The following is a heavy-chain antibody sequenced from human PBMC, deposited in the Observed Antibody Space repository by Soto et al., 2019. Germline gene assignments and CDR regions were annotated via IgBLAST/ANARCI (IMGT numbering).Heavy chain of an antibody. V-gene: IGHV3-15*01. CDR2: IKSKTDGGTT. J-gene: IGHJ6*03. CDR1: GFTFSNAW. D-gene: IGHD3-3*01. CDR3: TTDLNYYDFWSGYYPYMDV. Sequence: TGGSLRLSCAASGFTFSNAWMSWVRQAPGKGLEWVGRIKSKTDGGTTDYAAPVKGRFTISRDDSKNTLYLQMNSLKTEDTAVYYCTTDLNYYDFWSGYYPYMDVWGKGTTVTVSS.